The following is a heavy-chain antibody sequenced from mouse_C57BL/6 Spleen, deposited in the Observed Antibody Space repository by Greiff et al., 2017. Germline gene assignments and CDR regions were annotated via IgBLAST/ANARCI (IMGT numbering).Heavy chain of an antibody. D-gene: IGHD3-2*02. V-gene: IGHV1-55*01. CDR3: ARMDSSGYVGFDY. CDR1: GYTFTSYW. J-gene: IGHJ2*01. CDR2: IYPGSGST. Sequence: QVQLQQPGAELVKPGASVKMSCKASGYTFTSYWINWVKQRPGQGLEWIGDIYPGSGSTNYNEKFKSKATLTVDKSSSTAYMQLSSLTSEDSAVYYCARMDSSGYVGFDYWGQGTTLTVSS.